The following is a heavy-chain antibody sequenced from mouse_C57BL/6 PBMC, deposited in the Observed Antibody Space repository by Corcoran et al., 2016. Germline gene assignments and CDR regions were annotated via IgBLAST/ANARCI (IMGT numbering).Heavy chain of an antibody. CDR2: INPNNGGT. CDR3: ARPPIRYYAMDY. CDR1: GYTFTDYY. V-gene: IGHV1-26*01. J-gene: IGHJ4*01. Sequence: EVQLQQSGPELVKPGASVKISCKASGYTFTDYYMNWVKQSHGKSLEWIGDINPNNGGTSYNQKFKGKATLTVDKSSSTAYMELRSLTSEDSAVYYCARPPIRYYAMDYWGQGTSVTVSS.